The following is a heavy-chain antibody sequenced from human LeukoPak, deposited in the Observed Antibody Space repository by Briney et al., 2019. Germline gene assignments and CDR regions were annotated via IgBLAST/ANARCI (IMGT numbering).Heavy chain of an antibody. Sequence: SVKVSCKASGGTFSSYAISWVRQAPGQGLEWMGGIIPIFGTANYAQKFQGRVTITADESTSTAYMELSSLRSEDTPVYYCARLVELLRDVFHIGGERPMVTVSS. CDR1: GGTFSSYA. D-gene: IGHD2-15*01. J-gene: IGHJ3*02. V-gene: IGHV1-69*01. CDR2: IIPIFGTA. CDR3: ARLVELLRDVFHI.